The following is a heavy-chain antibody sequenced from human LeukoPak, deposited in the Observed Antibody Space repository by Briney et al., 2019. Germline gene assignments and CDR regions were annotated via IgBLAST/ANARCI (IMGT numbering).Heavy chain of an antibody. J-gene: IGHJ6*02. CDR2: IIPIFGTA. Sequence: GASVKVSCKDSGGTFSNYAINWVRQAPGQGLEWMGGIIPIFGTANYAQKFQGRVTITADESTSTAYMELSSLRSEDTAVYYCARELRFLEWLPLYGMDVWGQGTTVTVSS. CDR3: ARELRFLEWLPLYGMDV. D-gene: IGHD3-3*01. CDR1: GGTFSNYA. V-gene: IGHV1-69*13.